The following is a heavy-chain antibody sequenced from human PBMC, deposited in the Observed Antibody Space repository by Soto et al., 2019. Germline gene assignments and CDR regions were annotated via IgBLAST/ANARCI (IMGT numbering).Heavy chain of an antibody. J-gene: IGHJ4*02. V-gene: IGHV3-30*18. CDR1: GFTFSSYG. D-gene: IGHD6-13*01. CDR2: ISYDGSNK. Sequence: GGSLRLSCAASGFTFSSYGMHWVRQAPGKGLEWVAVISYDGSNKYYADSVKGRFTISRDNSKNTLYLQMNSLRAEDTAVYYCAKGAGYSSSWYPEYQDYWGQGTLVTVSS. CDR3: AKGAGYSSSWYPEYQDY.